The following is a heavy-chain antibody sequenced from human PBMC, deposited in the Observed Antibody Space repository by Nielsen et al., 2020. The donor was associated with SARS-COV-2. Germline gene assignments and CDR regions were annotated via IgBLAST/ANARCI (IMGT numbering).Heavy chain of an antibody. CDR2: ISAYNGKT. V-gene: IGHV1-18*01. D-gene: IGHD3-10*01. Sequence: VRQAPGQGLEWMGWISAYNGKTNYAQNFQGRVTMTTDRFTSTAYMELRSLSPDDTAVYYCARDSPYGWGNVHYLYGMDVWGQGTTVTVSS. J-gene: IGHJ6*02. CDR3: ARDSPYGWGNVHYLYGMDV.